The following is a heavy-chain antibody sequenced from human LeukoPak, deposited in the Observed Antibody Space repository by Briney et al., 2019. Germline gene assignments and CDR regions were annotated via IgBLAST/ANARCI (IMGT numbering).Heavy chain of an antibody. J-gene: IGHJ4*02. CDR1: GFNFNYYA. CDR2: IGGSGIRT. V-gene: IGHV3-23*01. Sequence: PGGSLRLSCAASGFNFNYYAMTWVRQAPGKGLEWVSGIGGSGIRTYYADSVRGRFTVSRDNSKNTLYLQMNSLRREDTALYYCAKGEVAVVAASPEYWGQGTLVTVSS. D-gene: IGHD2-15*01. CDR3: AKGEVAVVAASPEY.